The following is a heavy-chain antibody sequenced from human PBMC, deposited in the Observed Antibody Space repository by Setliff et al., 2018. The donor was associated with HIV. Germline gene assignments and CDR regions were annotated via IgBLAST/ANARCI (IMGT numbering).Heavy chain of an antibody. CDR2: IFPSGST. CDR1: GASIRSGVYY. Sequence: SETLSLTCAVSGASIRSGVYYWSWIRQPAGKGPEWIGHIFPSGSTNYSPSLKSRITISMDTSKNQFSLKLSSVTAADTAVYYCARGMIVATITNFYYYMDVWGKGTTVTVSS. D-gene: IGHD5-12*01. J-gene: IGHJ6*03. V-gene: IGHV4-61*09. CDR3: ARGMIVATITNFYYYMDV.